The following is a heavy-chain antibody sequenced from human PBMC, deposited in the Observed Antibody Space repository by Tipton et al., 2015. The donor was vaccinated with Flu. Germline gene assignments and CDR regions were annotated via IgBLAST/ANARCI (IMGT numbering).Heavy chain of an antibody. CDR2: IYTSGST. J-gene: IGHJ1*01. D-gene: IGHD1-26*01. CDR3: AKSGSYLEYLQH. CDR1: GGSISSIT. Sequence: TLSLTCTVSGGSISSITWSWIRQHAGKGLEWIGRIYTSGSTNYNPSLKSRVTMSVDTSKNQYSLKLTSVHAADTAVYYCAKSGSYLEYLQHWGQGTLVTVSS. V-gene: IGHV4-4*07.